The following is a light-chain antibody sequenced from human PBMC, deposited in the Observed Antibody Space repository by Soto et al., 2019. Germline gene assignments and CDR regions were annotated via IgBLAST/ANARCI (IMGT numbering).Light chain of an antibody. V-gene: IGLV2-14*01. CDR2: EVS. CDR1: SSDVGGYNY. CDR3: SSYTSISTLV. J-gene: IGLJ3*02. Sequence: QSALTQPASVSGSPGQSITISCTGTSSDVGGYNYVSWYQQHPGKAPKLMIYEVSNRPSGIPNRVSGFKSGNTASLTISGLQAEDEADYYRSSYTSISTLVFGGGTKLTVL.